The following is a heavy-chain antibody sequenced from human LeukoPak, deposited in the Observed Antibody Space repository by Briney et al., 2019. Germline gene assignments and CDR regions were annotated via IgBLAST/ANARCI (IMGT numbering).Heavy chain of an antibody. D-gene: IGHD6-19*01. CDR3: AREAGYSSGWSFDY. V-gene: IGHV3-7*01. CDR2: IKQDGSEK. J-gene: IGHJ4*02. Sequence: PGGSLRLSCAASGFTFSSYWMSWVRQAPGKGLEWVANIKQDGSEKYYVDSVKGRFTISRDNAENSLYLQMNSLRAEDTAVYYCAREAGYSSGWSFDYWGQGTLVTVSS. CDR1: GFTFSSYW.